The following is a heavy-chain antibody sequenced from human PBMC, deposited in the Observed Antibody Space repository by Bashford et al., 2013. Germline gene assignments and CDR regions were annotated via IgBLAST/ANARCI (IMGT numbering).Heavy chain of an antibody. CDR2: ISSSSSTI. V-gene: IGHV3-48*04. J-gene: IGHJ4*02. Sequence: RQAPGKGLEWVSYISSSSSTIYYADSVKGRFTISRDNAKNSLYLQMNSLRAEDTAVYYCASLGAYWGQGTLVTVSS. CDR3: ASLGAY.